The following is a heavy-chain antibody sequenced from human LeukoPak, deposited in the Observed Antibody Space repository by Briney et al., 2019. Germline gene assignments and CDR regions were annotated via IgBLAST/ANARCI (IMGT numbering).Heavy chain of an antibody. CDR2: ISGSGGST. V-gene: IGHV3-23*01. Sequence: GGAPRLSCATPGFTFCSYALSWVRQAPGKGLEWVSAISGSGGSTYYADPVKGRFTISRDNSKNTLYLQMNSLRAEDTAVYYCADSNTMVRGGVFDYWGQGTLVTVSS. D-gene: IGHD3-10*01. J-gene: IGHJ4*02. CDR3: ADSNTMVRGGVFDY. CDR1: GFTFCSYA.